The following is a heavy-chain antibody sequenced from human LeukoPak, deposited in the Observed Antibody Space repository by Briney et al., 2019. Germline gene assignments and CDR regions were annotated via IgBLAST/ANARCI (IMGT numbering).Heavy chain of an antibody. D-gene: IGHD3-10*01. V-gene: IGHV3-23*01. J-gene: IGHJ4*02. CDR1: GFTFSSYA. Sequence: GGSLRLSCAASGFTFSSYAMSWVRQAPGKGLEWVSAISGSGGSTYYADSVKGRFTISRDNSKNTLYLQMNSLRAEDTAVYYCAKDSLWFGELLAHFDYWGQGPLVTVSS. CDR3: AKDSLWFGELLAHFDY. CDR2: ISGSGGST.